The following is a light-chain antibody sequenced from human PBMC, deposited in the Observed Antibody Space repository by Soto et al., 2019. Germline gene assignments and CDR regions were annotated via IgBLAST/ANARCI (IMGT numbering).Light chain of an antibody. Sequence: EVVLTQSPDTLSLSPGETATLSCRASQSVDRYVAWYQQKVGQAPRLLIYDAYTRATGVGARFTGSGSATDFTLTISRLEPEDSGVYYCQQYGTSPEWTFGQGTKVEIK. V-gene: IGKV3-20*01. CDR1: QSVDRY. J-gene: IGKJ1*01. CDR3: QQYGTSPEWT. CDR2: DAY.